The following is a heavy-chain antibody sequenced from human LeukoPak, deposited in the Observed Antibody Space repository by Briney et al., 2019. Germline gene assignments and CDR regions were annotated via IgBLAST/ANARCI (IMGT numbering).Heavy chain of an antibody. Sequence: ASVKVSCKPSGYTFTSYYMHWVRQAPGQGLEWMGVINPSDGRTNYAQKFQGRVTMTRDTSTTTVYMELSSLRSEDTAVYYCARGPSAYCGGDCYSGDYWGQGTLVTVSS. CDR1: GYTFTSYY. CDR3: ARGPSAYCGGDCYSGDY. V-gene: IGHV1-46*01. J-gene: IGHJ4*02. D-gene: IGHD2-21*02. CDR2: INPSDGRT.